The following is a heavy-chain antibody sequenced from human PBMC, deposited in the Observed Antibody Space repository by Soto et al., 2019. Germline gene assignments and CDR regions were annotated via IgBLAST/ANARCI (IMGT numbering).Heavy chain of an antibody. V-gene: IGHV4-31*03. CDR2: IYPGGNT. CDR3: ARTSNNITTGHPTAFTF. Sequence: SETLSLTCTVSGGSISSGGYYWSWIRRHPGKGLEWLGCIYPGGNTYYNPSLRSRVIMSIATSKNHFSRGLKSVTATDTATNFYARTSNNITTGHPTAFTFWGKGTRVTVSP. CDR1: GGSISSGGYY. D-gene: IGHD3-16*01. J-gene: IGHJ6*04.